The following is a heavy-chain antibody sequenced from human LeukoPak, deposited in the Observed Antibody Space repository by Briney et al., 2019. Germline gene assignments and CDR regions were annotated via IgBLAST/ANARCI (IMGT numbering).Heavy chain of an antibody. Sequence: GGSLRLSCAASGVILDDYGMTWVRQGPGKGLEWVSGINWDGYSTRYADSVRGRFTISRDNAKSTLYLQMHSLRPQDTALYYCVRDLRTAYAFDSWGQGTLVTVSS. D-gene: IGHD2-2*01. CDR3: VRDLRTAYAFDS. J-gene: IGHJ4*02. CDR2: INWDGYST. V-gene: IGHV3-20*04. CDR1: GVILDDYG.